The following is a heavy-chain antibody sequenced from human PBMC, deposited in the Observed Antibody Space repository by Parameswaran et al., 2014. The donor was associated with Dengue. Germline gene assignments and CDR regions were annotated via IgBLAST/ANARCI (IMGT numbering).Heavy chain of an antibody. D-gene: IGHD3-3*01. CDR2: INHSGST. V-gene: IGHV4-34*01. CDR3: ARGISDFWSGSMLTPYYYYYMDV. J-gene: IGHJ6*03. Sequence: RWIRQPPGKGLEWIGEINHSGSTNYNPSLKSRVTISVDTSKNQFSLKLSSVTAADTAVYYCARGISDFWSGSMLTPYYYYYMDVWGKGTTVTVSS.